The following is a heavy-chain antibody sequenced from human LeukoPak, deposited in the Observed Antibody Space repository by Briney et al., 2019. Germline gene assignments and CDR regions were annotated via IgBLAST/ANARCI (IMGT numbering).Heavy chain of an antibody. CDR3: ARHPYCSGGSCYSLYFDY. V-gene: IGHV5-10-1*01. J-gene: IGHJ4*02. CDR1: GYSFTSYW. D-gene: IGHD2-15*01. CDR2: IDPRDSYT. Sequence: GESLKISCKGSGYSFTSYWISWVRQIPGKGLEWMGRIDPRDSYTNYSPSFQGHVTISADKSISTAYLQWSSLKASDTAMYYCARHPYCSGGSCYSLYFDYWGQGTLVTVSS.